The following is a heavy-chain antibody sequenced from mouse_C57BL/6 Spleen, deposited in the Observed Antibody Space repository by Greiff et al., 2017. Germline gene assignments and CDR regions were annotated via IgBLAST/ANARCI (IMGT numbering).Heavy chain of an antibody. Sequence: QVQLKQSGPELVKPGASVKISCKASGYAFSSSWMIWVKQRPGKGLEWIGRIYPGDGDTNYNGKFKGKATLTADKSSSTAYMQLSSLTSEDSAVYFCARWLYDGYYDSYFDVWGTGTTVTVSS. V-gene: IGHV1-82*01. J-gene: IGHJ1*03. CDR1: GYAFSSSW. CDR3: ARWLYDGYYDSYFDV. CDR2: IYPGDGDT. D-gene: IGHD2-3*01.